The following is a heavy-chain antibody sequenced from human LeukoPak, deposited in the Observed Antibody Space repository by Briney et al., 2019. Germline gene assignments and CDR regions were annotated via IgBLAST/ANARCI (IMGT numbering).Heavy chain of an antibody. CDR1: GGSISSYY. J-gene: IGHJ4*02. Sequence: SETLSLTCTVSGGSISSYYWTWIRQPAGKGLEWIGRIYASGSTDYNPSLKSRVTMSVDTSKNQFSLKLSSVTAADTAVCYCARVQRCSGGSCYLGLVDYWGQGTLVTVSS. D-gene: IGHD2-15*01. V-gene: IGHV4-4*07. CDR3: ARVQRCSGGSCYLGLVDY. CDR2: IYASGST.